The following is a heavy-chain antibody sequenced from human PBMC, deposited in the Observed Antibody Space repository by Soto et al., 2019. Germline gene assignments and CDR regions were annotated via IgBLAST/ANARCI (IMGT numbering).Heavy chain of an antibody. Sequence: QVQLQESGPGLVKPSETLSLTCTVSGGSISGYYWSWIRQPPGKGLEWIGYIYYSGSTNYNPSLKSRVTISVDTSKNQFSLKLSSVTAADTAVYYCARDGGGNSAGFDYWGQGTLVTVSS. V-gene: IGHV4-59*01. CDR1: GGSISGYY. CDR2: IYYSGST. CDR3: ARDGGGNSAGFDY. D-gene: IGHD2-21*02. J-gene: IGHJ4*02.